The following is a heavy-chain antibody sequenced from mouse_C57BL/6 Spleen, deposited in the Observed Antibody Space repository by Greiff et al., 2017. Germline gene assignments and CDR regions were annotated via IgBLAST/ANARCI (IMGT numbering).Heavy chain of an antibody. CDR2: ISYDGSN. CDR1: GYSFTSGYY. CDR3: TRLTGTVAY. V-gene: IGHV3-6*01. D-gene: IGHD4-1*01. Sequence: ESGPGLVKPSQSLSLSCSVTGYSFTSGYYWNLIRQFPGNNLEWMGYISYDGSNNYNPSLKNRISFTRDKSKNQFFLKLISVTTEDTSTYYCTRLTGTVAYWGQGTLVTVSA. J-gene: IGHJ3*01.